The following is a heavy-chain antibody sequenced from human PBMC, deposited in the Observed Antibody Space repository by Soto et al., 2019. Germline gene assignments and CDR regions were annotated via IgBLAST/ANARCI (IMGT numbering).Heavy chain of an antibody. CDR1: GFTVSSNY. Sequence: GGSLRLSCAASGFTVSSNYMDWVRQAPGKGLEWVSIIYSGGSTFYADSVRGRFTISRDNSKNTLYLQMNSLRAEDTAVYYCARVALGDSSTIGYWGQGTLVTVSS. CDR2: IYSGGST. J-gene: IGHJ4*02. D-gene: IGHD3-22*01. V-gene: IGHV3-53*01. CDR3: ARVALGDSSTIGY.